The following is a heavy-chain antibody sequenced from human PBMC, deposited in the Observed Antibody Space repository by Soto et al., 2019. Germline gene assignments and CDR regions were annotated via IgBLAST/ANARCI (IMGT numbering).Heavy chain of an antibody. D-gene: IGHD3-10*01. CDR1: GYSFTSYW. J-gene: IGHJ2*01. CDR2: IYPGDSDT. CDR3: ARWDYYGSGSFPYWYFDL. Sequence: EVQLVQSGAEVKKPGESLKISRKGSGYSFTSYWIGWVRQMPGKGLEWMGIIYPGDSDTRYSPSFQGQVTISADKSISTAYLQWSSLKASDTAMYYCARWDYYGSGSFPYWYFDLWGRGTLVTVSS. V-gene: IGHV5-51*03.